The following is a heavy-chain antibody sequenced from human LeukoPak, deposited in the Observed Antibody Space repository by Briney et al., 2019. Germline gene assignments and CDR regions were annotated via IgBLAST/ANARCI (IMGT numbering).Heavy chain of an antibody. V-gene: IGHV4-59*12. CDR2: IYYSGST. Sequence: SETLSLTYTVSGGSISSYYWSWIRQPPGKGLEWIGYIYYSGSTNYTPSLKSRVTISVDTSKNQFSLKLTSVTAADTAVYYCAREGLITIIRGLNFGYWGQGTLVSVSS. J-gene: IGHJ4*02. CDR1: GGSISSYY. CDR3: AREGLITIIRGLNFGY. D-gene: IGHD3-10*01.